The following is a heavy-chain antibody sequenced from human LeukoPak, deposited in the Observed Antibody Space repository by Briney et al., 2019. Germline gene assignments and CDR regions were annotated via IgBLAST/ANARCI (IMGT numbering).Heavy chain of an antibody. V-gene: IGHV4-61*02. J-gene: IGHJ4*02. D-gene: IGHD5/OR15-5a*01. CDR2: IYTSGST. Sequence: SETLSLTCTVSGGSISSGSYYWSWIRQPAGKGLEWIGRIYTSGSTNYNPSLKSRVTISVDTSKNQFSLKLSSVTAADTAVYYCARGRVSCYFDYWGQGTLVTVSS. CDR3: ARGRVSCYFDY. CDR1: GGSISSGSYY.